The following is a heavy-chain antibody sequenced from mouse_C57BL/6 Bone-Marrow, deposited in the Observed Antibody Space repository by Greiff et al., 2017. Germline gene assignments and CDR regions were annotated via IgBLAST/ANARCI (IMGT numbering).Heavy chain of an antibody. J-gene: IGHJ2*01. D-gene: IGHD1-1*01. V-gene: IGHV5-16*01. CDR1: GFTFSDYY. Sequence: EVQWVESEGGLVQPGRSMKLSCTASGFTFSDYYMAWVRQVPEKGLEWVANINYDGSSTYYLDSLKSRFIISRDNAKNILYLQMSSLKSEDTATYYCARDGDGSSYYFDYWGQGTTLTVSS. CDR2: INYDGSST. CDR3: ARDGDGSSYYFDY.